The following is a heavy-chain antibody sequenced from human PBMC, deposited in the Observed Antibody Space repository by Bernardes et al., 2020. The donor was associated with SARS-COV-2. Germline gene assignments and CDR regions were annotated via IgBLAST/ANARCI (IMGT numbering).Heavy chain of an antibody. CDR3: ARESSGDGDYADY. CDR1: GFRLRNHG. V-gene: IGHV3-33*01. D-gene: IGHD4-17*01. CDR2: IWHDGSNA. J-gene: IGHJ4*02. Sequence: GGSLRLSFAASGFRLRNHGIPWVPPTPGQGLEWGALIWHDGSNAYYADPVKGRFTISRDNSKNTLYLQMNSLRAEDTSLYYCARESSGDGDYADYWGQGTLVTVSS.